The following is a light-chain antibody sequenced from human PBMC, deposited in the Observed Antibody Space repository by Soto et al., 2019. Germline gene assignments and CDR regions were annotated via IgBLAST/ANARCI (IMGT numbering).Light chain of an antibody. J-gene: IGKJ3*01. Sequence: AIQLTQSPSSLSASVGDRVTTTCRASQGISSALAWYQQKPGKAPKLLIYDASSLESGVPSRFSGSGSGTDFTLTISSLQPEDFATYHCQQFNNFGPGTKVDIK. CDR1: QGISSA. V-gene: IGKV1D-13*01. CDR3: QQFNN. CDR2: DAS.